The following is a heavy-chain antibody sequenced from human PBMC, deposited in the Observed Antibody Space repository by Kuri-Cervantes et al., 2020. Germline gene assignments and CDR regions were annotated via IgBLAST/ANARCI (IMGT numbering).Heavy chain of an antibody. CDR2: INPSGGST. D-gene: IGHD6-19*01. CDR1: GYTFTSYY. J-gene: IGHJ4*02. V-gene: IGHV1-46*01. Sequence: ASVKVSCKASGYTFTSYYMHWVRQAPGQGLEWMGIINPSGGSTSYAQKFQGRVTMTRDMSTSTAYMELSSLRSEDTAVCYCAADQVVAGTWIDYWGQGTLVTVSS. CDR3: AADQVVAGTWIDY.